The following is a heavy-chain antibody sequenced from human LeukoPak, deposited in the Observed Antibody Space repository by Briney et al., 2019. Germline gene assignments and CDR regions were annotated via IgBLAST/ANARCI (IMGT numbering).Heavy chain of an antibody. V-gene: IGHV1-8*01. D-gene: IGHD3-10*01. CDR1: GYTFTGYD. Sequence: GASVKVSCKASGYTFTGYDINWVRQATGQGLEWMGWMNPNSGNTGYAQKFQGRVTMTRNTSISTAYMELSSLRSEDTAVYYCARGPSLWFGDPRDYWGQGTLVTVSS. CDR3: ARGPSLWFGDPRDY. J-gene: IGHJ4*02. CDR2: MNPNSGNT.